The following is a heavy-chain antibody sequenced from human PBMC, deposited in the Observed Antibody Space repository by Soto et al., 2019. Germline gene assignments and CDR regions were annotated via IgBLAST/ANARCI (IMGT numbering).Heavy chain of an antibody. CDR1: GFTVSSNY. CDR3: ASRTGYSGYDYVY. D-gene: IGHD5-12*01. V-gene: IGHV3-53*04. Sequence: GGSLRLSCAASGFTVSSNYMSWVRQAPGKGLEWVSVIYSGGSTYYADSVKGRFTISRHNSKNTLYLQMNSLRAEDTAVYYCASRTGYSGYDYVYWGQGTLVTVSS. J-gene: IGHJ4*02. CDR2: IYSGGST.